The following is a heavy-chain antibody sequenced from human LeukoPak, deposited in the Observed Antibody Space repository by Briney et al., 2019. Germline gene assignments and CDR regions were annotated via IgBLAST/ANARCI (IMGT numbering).Heavy chain of an antibody. CDR3: AKEDSGYDSDYYYYMDV. CDR1: GGTFSSYA. J-gene: IGHJ6*03. D-gene: IGHD5-12*01. CDR2: IIPIFGTA. V-gene: IGHV1-69*01. Sequence: ASVKVTCKASGGTFSSYAISWVRRAPGQGLEWMGGIIPIFGTANYAQKFQGRVTITADESTSTAYMELSSLRSEDTAVYYCAKEDSGYDSDYYYYMDVWGKGTTVTVSS.